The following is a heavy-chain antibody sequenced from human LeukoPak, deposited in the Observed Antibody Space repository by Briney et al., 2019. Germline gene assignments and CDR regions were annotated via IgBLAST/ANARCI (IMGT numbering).Heavy chain of an antibody. CDR2: IYTSGSTNYNPSLT. J-gene: IGHJ4*02. V-gene: IGHV4-61*02. CDR1: GGSISSGNYY. D-gene: IGHD6-19*01. Sequence: PSETLSLTCTVSGGSISSGNYYWSWIRQPAGKGLEWIGRIYTSGSTNYNPSLTNYNPSLKSRVTISVDTSKNQFSLKLSSVTAADTAVYYCARGSTMAGTRYFDYWGQGTLVTASS. CDR3: ARGSTMAGTRYFDY.